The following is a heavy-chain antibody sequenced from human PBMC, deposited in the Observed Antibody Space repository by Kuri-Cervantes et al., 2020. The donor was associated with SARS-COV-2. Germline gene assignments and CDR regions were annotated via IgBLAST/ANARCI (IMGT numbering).Heavy chain of an antibody. CDR1: GYTFTGYY. CDR2: INPNSGGT. V-gene: IGHV1-2*02. CDR3: SRPLRWLQRFDY. D-gene: IGHD5-12*01. J-gene: IGHJ4*02. Sequence: ASVKVSCKASGYTFTGYYMHWVRQAPGQGLEWMGWINPNSGGTNYAQKFQGRVTMTRDTSISTAYMELSRLRSDDTAVYYCSRPLRWLQRFDYWGQGTLATVSS.